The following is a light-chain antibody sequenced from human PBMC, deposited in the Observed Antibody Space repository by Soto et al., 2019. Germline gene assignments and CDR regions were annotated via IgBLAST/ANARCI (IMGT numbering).Light chain of an antibody. CDR1: QGIISY. CDR3: QQYDSYPVT. V-gene: IGKV1-9*01. J-gene: IGKJ3*01. Sequence: IQFTQSPSSLSASVGYRVTITCRASQGIISYLAWYQQKPGKAPNLLIYTASTLQSGVPSRFSGSGSGTDLTLTISSLQPEDFATYSCQQYDSYPVTFGAGPKVDI. CDR2: TAS.